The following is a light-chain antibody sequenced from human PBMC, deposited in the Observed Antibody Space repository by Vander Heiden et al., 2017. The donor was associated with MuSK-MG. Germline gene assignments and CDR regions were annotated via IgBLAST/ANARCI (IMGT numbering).Light chain of an antibody. V-gene: IGKV1-39*01. Sequence: DIQMTQSPSSLSASVGDRVTITCRASQSISSYLNWYQQKPGKAPKPLIYAAYSLQSGVPSRFSGSGSGTDFTLTISSLQPEDFATYYCQQSDSTPHTFGQGTKVEIK. J-gene: IGKJ2*01. CDR2: AAY. CDR1: QSISSY. CDR3: QQSDSTPHT.